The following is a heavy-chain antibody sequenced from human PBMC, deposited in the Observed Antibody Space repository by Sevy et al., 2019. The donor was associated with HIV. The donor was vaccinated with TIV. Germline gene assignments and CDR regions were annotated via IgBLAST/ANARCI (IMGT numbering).Heavy chain of an antibody. J-gene: IGHJ4*02. CDR1: GYTFTSYV. Sequence: ASVKVSCKASGYTFTSYVISGVGQPPGQGLAWMGWVRAYNGNTNNPQRLQGRVTMPTDTSTSTAYMELRSLRSDDTAVYYCARGWVAVAGPYGTLDYWGQGTLVTVSS. CDR3: ARGWVAVAGPYGTLDY. D-gene: IGHD6-19*01. CDR2: VRAYNGNT. V-gene: IGHV1-18*04.